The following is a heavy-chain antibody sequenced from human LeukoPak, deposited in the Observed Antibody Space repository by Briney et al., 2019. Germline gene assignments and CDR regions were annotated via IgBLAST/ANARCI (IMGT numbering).Heavy chain of an antibody. Sequence: GGSLRLSCAASGFTFSSYGMSWVRQAPGKGLEWVSAISGSGGSTYYADSVKGRFTISRDNSKNTLYLQMNSLRAEDTAVYYCAKSVCRILGCCYIDYWGQGTLVTVSS. CDR3: AKSVCRILGCCYIDY. CDR2: ISGSGGST. CDR1: GFTFSSYG. D-gene: IGHD2-2*02. V-gene: IGHV3-23*01. J-gene: IGHJ4*02.